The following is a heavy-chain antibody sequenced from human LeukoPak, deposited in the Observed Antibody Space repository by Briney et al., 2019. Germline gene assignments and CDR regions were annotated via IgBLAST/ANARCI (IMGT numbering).Heavy chain of an antibody. Sequence: GGSLRLSCAASGFTFSSYAINWVRQAPGKGLEWVSSIGASGGSTYYADSVKGRFTISRDNSKNTLYLQMNSLRAEDTAVYYCAKPARTDYADYWGQGTLVTVSS. J-gene: IGHJ4*02. CDR3: AKPARTDYADY. V-gene: IGHV3-23*01. CDR1: GFTFSSYA. CDR2: IGASGGST. D-gene: IGHD1-14*01.